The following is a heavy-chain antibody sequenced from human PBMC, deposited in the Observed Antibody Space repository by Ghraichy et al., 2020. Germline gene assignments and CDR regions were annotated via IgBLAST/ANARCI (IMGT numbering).Heavy chain of an antibody. CDR2: IYYSGST. V-gene: IGHV4-59*01. CDR1: GGSISSYY. Sequence: SETLSLTCTVSGGSISSYYWSWIRQPPGKGLEWIGYIYYSGSTNYNPSLKSRVTISVDTSKNQFSLKLSSVTAADTAVYYCAREGGPLDAFDIWGQGTMVTVSS. D-gene: IGHD3-16*01. J-gene: IGHJ3*02. CDR3: AREGGPLDAFDI.